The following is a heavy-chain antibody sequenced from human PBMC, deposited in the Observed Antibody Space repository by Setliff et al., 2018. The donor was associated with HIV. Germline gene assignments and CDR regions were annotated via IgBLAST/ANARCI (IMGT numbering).Heavy chain of an antibody. V-gene: IGHV4-4*02. J-gene: IGHJ3*01. CDR1: GDSVTSRNW. Sequence: SQTLSLTCAVSGDSVTSRNWWSWVRQAPGKGLDWIGEIYHNGITNYNPSLKSRLIMSLDKSKNEISLKLSSVTAADTAAYYCARGGDYSDSTGARAGFDFWGQGTMVTVSS. CDR2: IYHNGIT. D-gene: IGHD2-8*02. CDR3: ARGGDYSDSTGARAGFDF.